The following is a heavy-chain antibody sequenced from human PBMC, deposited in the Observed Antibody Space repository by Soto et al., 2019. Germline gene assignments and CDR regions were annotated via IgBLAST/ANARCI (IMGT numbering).Heavy chain of an antibody. V-gene: IGHV3-49*03. Sequence: GGSLRLSCTASGFIFGDYAMSWFRQAPGKGLEWVGFIRRKPYGGTTEYAASVKGRFTISRDDSKSIAYLQMDSLKTEDTAVYYCTTLTSQGGGFDYWGQGTLVTVSS. J-gene: IGHJ4*02. CDR1: GFIFGDYA. CDR2: IRRKPYGGTT. CDR3: TTLTSQGGGFDY. D-gene: IGHD3-9*01.